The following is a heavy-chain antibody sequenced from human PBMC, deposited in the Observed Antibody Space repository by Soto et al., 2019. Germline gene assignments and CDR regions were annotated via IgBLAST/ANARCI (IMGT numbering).Heavy chain of an antibody. CDR3: AHRRGAPGHFDY. CDR2: IYWDDDK. D-gene: IGHD2-2*01. J-gene: IGHJ4*02. V-gene: IGHV2-5*02. CDR1: GFSLSTNGVG. Sequence: QITLEESGPTLVKPTQTLTLTCTFSGFSLSTNGVGVGWIRQPPGRALEWLARIYWDDDKRYSPSRKSRVTITKDSPKNQGVLTVTNMDPVDTATYYCAHRRGAPGHFDYWGQGTLVTVSS.